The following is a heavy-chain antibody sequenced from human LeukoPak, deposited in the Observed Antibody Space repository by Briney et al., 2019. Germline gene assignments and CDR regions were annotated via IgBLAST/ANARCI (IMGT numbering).Heavy chain of an antibody. D-gene: IGHD7-27*01. J-gene: IGHJ4*02. CDR2: MSPNSGDT. V-gene: IGHV1-8*01. CDR3: ARGPPNWGYDY. Sequence: ASVKVSCKASGYSFTKFGISWLRQAPGQRPEWMGWMSPNSGDTGYAQKFQDRVTMTRNTSISTAYMELSSLRSDDTAVYYCARGPPNWGYDYWGPGTLVTVSS. CDR1: GYSFTKFG.